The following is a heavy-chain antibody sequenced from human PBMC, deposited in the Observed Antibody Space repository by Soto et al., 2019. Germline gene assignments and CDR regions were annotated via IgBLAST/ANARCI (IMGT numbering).Heavy chain of an antibody. J-gene: IGHJ6*02. CDR1: GFTFSSYA. D-gene: IGHD5-12*01. CDR2: ISGSGGST. CDR3: AKGVDPTRNYYYGMDV. V-gene: IGHV3-23*01. Sequence: EVQLLESGGGLVQPGGSLRLSCAASGFTFSSYAMSWVRQAPGKGLEWVSAISGSGGSTYYADSVKGRFTISRDNSKNTLYLQMNSLRAEDTAVYYCAKGVDPTRNYYYGMDVWGQGTTVTVSS.